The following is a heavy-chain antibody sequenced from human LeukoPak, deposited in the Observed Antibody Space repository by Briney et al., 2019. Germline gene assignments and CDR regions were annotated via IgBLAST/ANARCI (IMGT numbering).Heavy chain of an antibody. D-gene: IGHD2-2*01. CDR3: ANRRCTSNSCYLAY. J-gene: IGHJ4*02. CDR2: ITGSGDTT. Sequence: GGSLRLSCAASGFTLSNYAMSWVRQAPGKGLEWVSAITGSGDTTYYAHPVKGRFTISRDNSKNTVYLQMNSLGAEDTAIYYCANRRCTSNSCYLAYWGQGTLVAVSP. V-gene: IGHV3-23*01. CDR1: GFTLSNYA.